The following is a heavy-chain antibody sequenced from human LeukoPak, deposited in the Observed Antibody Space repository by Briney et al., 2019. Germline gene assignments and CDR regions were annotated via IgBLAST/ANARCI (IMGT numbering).Heavy chain of an antibody. Sequence: SVKVSCKASGDKFSAYVFNWVQQAPGQGLEWMGRIIPIVGVTKYAQRVQGRITITADISTTTAYMELTSLRSGDSAVYYCARVWSSSFDYWGQGTLVTVSS. CDR3: ARVWSSSFDY. CDR2: IIPIVGVT. CDR1: GDKFSAYV. D-gene: IGHD6-13*01. J-gene: IGHJ4*02. V-gene: IGHV1-69*04.